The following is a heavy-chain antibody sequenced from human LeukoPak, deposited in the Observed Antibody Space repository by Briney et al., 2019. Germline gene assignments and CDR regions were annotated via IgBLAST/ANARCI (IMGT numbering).Heavy chain of an antibody. CDR3: ATVMGSSPSTAYFAY. CDR1: GFIFSRYA. CDR2: ISNDGRHM. Sequence: PGGSLRLSCGGSGFIFSRYAINWVRQTPGKGLEWLSAISNDGRHMYYTDSVKGRFTTSRDNSRNTVYLQMNGLRVEDTAVYYCATVMGSSPSTAYFAYWGQGTLVTVSS. V-gene: IGHV3-23*01. J-gene: IGHJ4*02. D-gene: IGHD6-6*01.